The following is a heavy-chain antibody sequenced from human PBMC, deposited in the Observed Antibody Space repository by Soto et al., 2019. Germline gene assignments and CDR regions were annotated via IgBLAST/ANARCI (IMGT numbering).Heavy chain of an antibody. J-gene: IGHJ4*02. V-gene: IGHV1-8*01. Sequence: QVQLVQSGAEVKEPGASVKVSCKSSGYMFSSHDINWVRQATGQGLEWMGSVNPNSGNTLYTRRFQGRVTMTSSTSISTAYMELSSLRFDDTAVYYCARAHDSGDVDYWGQGTLVTVSS. CDR2: VNPNSGNT. CDR3: ARAHDSGDVDY. D-gene: IGHD4-17*01. CDR1: GYMFSSHD.